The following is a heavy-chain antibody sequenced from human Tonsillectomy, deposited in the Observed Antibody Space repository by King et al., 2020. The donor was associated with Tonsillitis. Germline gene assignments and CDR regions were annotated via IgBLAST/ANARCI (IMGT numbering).Heavy chain of an antibody. D-gene: IGHD6-19*01. CDR1: GASITDYY. J-gene: IGHJ5*02. V-gene: IGHV4-59*03. Sequence: QLQESGPGLVKPSETLSLTCSVSGASITDYYWSWIRQPPGQGPEWIGYVYYIGSTNYNPSLKSRVTMSIDTSKNQFSLKFTSVTAADTAVYYCASRRGYTSGWYWFDPWGQGTLVTVSS. CDR2: VYYIGST. CDR3: ASRRGYTSGWYWFDP.